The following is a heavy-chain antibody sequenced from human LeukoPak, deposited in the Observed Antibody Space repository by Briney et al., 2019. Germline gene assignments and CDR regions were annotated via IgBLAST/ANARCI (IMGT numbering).Heavy chain of an antibody. Sequence: SETLSLTCTVSGGSISSYYWSWIRQPPGKGLEWIGYIYYGGSTNYNPSLKSRVTISVDTSKNQFSLKLSSVTAADTAVYYCARGLDTPGNWFDPWGQGTLVTVSS. CDR1: GGSISSYY. V-gene: IGHV4-59*01. CDR3: ARGLDTPGNWFDP. J-gene: IGHJ5*02. D-gene: IGHD3-9*01. CDR2: IYYGGST.